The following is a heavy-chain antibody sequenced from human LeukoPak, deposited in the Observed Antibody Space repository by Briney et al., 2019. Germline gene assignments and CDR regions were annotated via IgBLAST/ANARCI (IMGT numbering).Heavy chain of an antibody. V-gene: IGHV3-53*01. Sequence: GGSLRLSCAASGFTVSSNYMSWVRQAPGKGLEWVSVIYSGGSTYYADSVKGRFTISRDNSKNTLYLQMSSLRAEGTAVYYCASFSTRGYCSSTSCALDYWGQGTLVTVSS. J-gene: IGHJ4*02. CDR2: IYSGGST. CDR1: GFTVSSNY. CDR3: ASFSTRGYCSSTSCALDY. D-gene: IGHD2-2*01.